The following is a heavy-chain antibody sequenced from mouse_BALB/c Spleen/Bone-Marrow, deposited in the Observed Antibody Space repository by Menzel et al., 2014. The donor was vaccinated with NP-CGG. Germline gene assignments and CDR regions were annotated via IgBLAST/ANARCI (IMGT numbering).Heavy chain of an antibody. CDR1: GFNIKDYY. V-gene: IGHV14-1*02. J-gene: IGHJ1*01. Sequence: VQLQQSGAELVRPGALVKLSYKASGFNIKDYYMYWVKQRPEQGLEWIGWIDPENGNTIYDPKFQGKASITVDTSSNTAYLQLSSLTSEDTAVYYCASYYRYDRYFDVWGAGTTDTVSS. CDR2: IDPENGNT. CDR3: ASYYRYDRYFDV. D-gene: IGHD2-14*01.